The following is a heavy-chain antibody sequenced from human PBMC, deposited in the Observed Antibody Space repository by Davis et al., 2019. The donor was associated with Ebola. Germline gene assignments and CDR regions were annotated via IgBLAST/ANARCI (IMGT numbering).Heavy chain of an antibody. V-gene: IGHV3-11*06. D-gene: IGHD4-11*01. CDR1: GFTFSDYY. CDR3: ARDSDDYSFDY. CDR2: ISSSSSYT. J-gene: IGHJ4*02. Sequence: GGSLRLSCAASGFTFSDYYMSWIRQAPGKGLEWVSYISSSSSYTNYADSVKGRFTISRDNSKNTLYLQMNSLRAEDTAVYYCARDSDDYSFDYWGQGTLVTVSS.